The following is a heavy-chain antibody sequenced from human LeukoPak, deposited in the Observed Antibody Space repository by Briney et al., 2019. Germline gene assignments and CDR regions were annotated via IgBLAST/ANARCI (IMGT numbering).Heavy chain of an antibody. D-gene: IGHD6-19*01. Sequence: GGSLRLSCVVSGFTFNRYAMNWVRQAPGKGLEWVSSISSSSSYIYYADSVKGRFTISRDNAKNSLYLQMNSLRAEDTAVYYCARDLGQWLVPDFDYWGQGTLVTVSS. V-gene: IGHV3-21*01. CDR2: ISSSSSYI. CDR1: GFTFNRYA. J-gene: IGHJ4*02. CDR3: ARDLGQWLVPDFDY.